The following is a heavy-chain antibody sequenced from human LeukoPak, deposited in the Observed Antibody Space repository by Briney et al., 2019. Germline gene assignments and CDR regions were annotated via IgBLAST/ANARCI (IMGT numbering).Heavy chain of an antibody. D-gene: IGHD4-17*01. CDR3: AREYGPLYYSYGMDV. CDR2: IWYDVITK. V-gene: IGHV3-33*01. Sequence: GGSLRVSCAASGFTFSSYGMHWVRQAPGKGLEWVAVIWYDVITKYYADSVKSRFTISRDNSKTTPYLQMNSLRAEDTAVYYCAREYGPLYYSYGMDVWGKGTTVTVSS. J-gene: IGHJ6*04. CDR1: GFTFSSYG.